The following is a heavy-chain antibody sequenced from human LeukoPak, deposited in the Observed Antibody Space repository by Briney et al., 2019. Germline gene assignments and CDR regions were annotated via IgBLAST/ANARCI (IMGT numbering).Heavy chain of an antibody. CDR2: IYNSGFT. CDR1: GDSISYHY. D-gene: IGHD1-26*01. Sequence: KLSETLSLTCDVSGDSISYHYRSWIRQSPGKGLEWIGFIYNSGFTNYNPSLKSRVIISQDTSKTHFTLRLTSVTAADTGVYFCAIGREPLLDYWGQGTRVIVSS. J-gene: IGHJ4*02. V-gene: IGHV4-59*11. CDR3: AIGREPLLDY.